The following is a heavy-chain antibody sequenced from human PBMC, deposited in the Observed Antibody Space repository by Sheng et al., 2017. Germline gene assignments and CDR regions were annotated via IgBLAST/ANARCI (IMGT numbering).Heavy chain of an antibody. CDR3: ARRRWLQFVSFFDY. CDR1: GGSFSGYY. V-gene: IGHV4-34*01. Sequence: QVQLQQWGAGLLKPSETLSLTCAVYGGSFSGYYWSWIRQPPGKGLEWIGEINHSGSTNYNPSLKSRVTISVDTSKNQFSLKLSSVTAADTAVYYCARRRWLQFVSFFDYWGQGTLVTVSS. D-gene: IGHD5-12*01. CDR2: INHSGST. J-gene: IGHJ4*02.